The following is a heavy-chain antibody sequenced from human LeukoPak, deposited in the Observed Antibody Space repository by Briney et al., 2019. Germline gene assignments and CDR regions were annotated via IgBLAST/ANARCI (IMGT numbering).Heavy chain of an antibody. CDR3: ARVPRESNSH. D-gene: IGHD1-1*01. CDR1: GDTFSNYT. J-gene: IGHJ4*02. Sequence: ASVKVSCKASGDTFSNYTINWVRQATGQGLEWMGYMNPNSGHTVYAQKFQGRVTMTRDTSISTAYMELSSLRFDDTAVYYCARVPRESNSHWGQGTLVTVSS. V-gene: IGHV1-8*02. CDR2: MNPNSGHT.